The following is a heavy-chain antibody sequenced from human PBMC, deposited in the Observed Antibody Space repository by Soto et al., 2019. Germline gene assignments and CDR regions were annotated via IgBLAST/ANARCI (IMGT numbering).Heavy chain of an antibody. V-gene: IGHV3-64D*08. J-gene: IGHJ4*02. CDR1: GFTFSSYA. D-gene: IGHD3-3*01. CDR3: VKDLGDITIFGVDTGSDY. Sequence: GGSLRLSCSASGFTFSSYAMHWVRQAPGKGLEYVSAISSNGGSTYYADSVKGRFTISRDNSKNTLYLQMSSLRAEDTAVYYCVKDLGDITIFGVDTGSDYWGQGTLVTVSS. CDR2: ISSNGGST.